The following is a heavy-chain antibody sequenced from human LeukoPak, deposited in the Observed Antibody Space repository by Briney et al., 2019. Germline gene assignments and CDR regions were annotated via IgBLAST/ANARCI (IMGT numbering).Heavy chain of an antibody. CDR3: ARARGGVAIDY. CDR2: INDSGNT. Sequence: SETLSLTCAVYGGSFSGHYWSWVRQAPGKGLEWIGEINDSGNTNYNPSLKSRVILSVDTSKNQFSLKLNDVTAADTAVYYCARARGGVAIDYWGQGTLVTVSS. D-gene: IGHD3-3*01. V-gene: IGHV4-34*01. CDR1: GGSFSGHY. J-gene: IGHJ4*02.